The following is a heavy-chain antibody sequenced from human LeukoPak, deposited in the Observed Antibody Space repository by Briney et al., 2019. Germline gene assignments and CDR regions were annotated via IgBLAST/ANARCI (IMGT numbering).Heavy chain of an antibody. Sequence: GGSLRLSCAASGFTFSTYAMTWVRQAPGKGLEWVSTISTGGGSTYYADSVKDRFTISRDNSENTLYRQLNSLRAEDTAMYYCAKDATGYSSGGGYFNYWGQGALVTVSA. CDR1: GFTFSTYA. CDR3: AKDATGYSSGGGYFNY. J-gene: IGHJ4*02. CDR2: ISTGGGST. V-gene: IGHV3-23*01. D-gene: IGHD6-19*01.